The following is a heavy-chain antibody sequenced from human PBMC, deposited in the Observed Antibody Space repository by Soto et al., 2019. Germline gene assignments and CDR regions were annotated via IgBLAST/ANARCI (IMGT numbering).Heavy chain of an antibody. CDR1: GGSISSYY. CDR3: ASGGPPECLHNLYYYYGLDV. V-gene: IGHV4-59*01. Sequence: LSLTCTVSGGSISSYYWSWIRQPPGKGLEWIGYIYYSGSTNYNPSLKSRVTISVDTSKNQFSLKLSSVTAADTAVYYCASGGPPECLHNLYYYYGLDVWGQGTTVTV. D-gene: IGHD1-1*01. CDR2: IYYSGST. J-gene: IGHJ6*02.